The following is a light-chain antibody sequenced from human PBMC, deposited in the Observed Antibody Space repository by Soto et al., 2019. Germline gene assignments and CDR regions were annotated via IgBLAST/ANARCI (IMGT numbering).Light chain of an antibody. CDR2: EAS. CDR1: QSVSSS. V-gene: IGKV3-11*01. J-gene: IGKJ1*01. CDR3: QQGSTWPWT. Sequence: EIVLTQSPATLSLSPGERATLSCRASQSVSSSLAWYQQKLDQAPRLLIYEASDRATGIPARFSGSGSGTDFTLIISRLEPEDFEVYYCQQGSTWPWTFGQGTKVEIK.